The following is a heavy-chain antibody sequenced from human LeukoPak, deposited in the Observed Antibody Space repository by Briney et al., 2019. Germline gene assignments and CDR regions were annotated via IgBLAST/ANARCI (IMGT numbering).Heavy chain of an antibody. D-gene: IGHD6-13*01. CDR2: IYYSGST. V-gene: IGHV4-59*01. CDR3: ARSISYSSTFIHDAFDI. CDR1: GGCISSYY. Sequence: SETLSLTCTVSGGCISSYYWSWIRQPPGKGLEWIGYIYYSGSTNYNPSLKSRVTISVDTSKNQFSLKLSSVTAADTAVYYCARSISYSSTFIHDAFDIWGQGTMVTVSS. J-gene: IGHJ3*02.